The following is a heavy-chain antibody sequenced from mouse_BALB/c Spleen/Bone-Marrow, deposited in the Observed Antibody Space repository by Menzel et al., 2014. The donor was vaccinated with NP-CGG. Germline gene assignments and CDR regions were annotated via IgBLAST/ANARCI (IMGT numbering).Heavy chain of an antibody. Sequence: EVKLQESGGGLVQPGGSLKLSCAASGFDFSRYWMSWVRQAPGKGLEWIGEINPDSSTINYTQSLKDKSIISRDNAKNTLYLQMSKMRSEDTALYYCGRQGYYGYFAYWGQGTLVTVSA. CDR2: INPDSSTI. D-gene: IGHD1-2*01. CDR1: GFDFSRYW. J-gene: IGHJ3*01. CDR3: GRQGYYGYFAY. V-gene: IGHV4-1*02.